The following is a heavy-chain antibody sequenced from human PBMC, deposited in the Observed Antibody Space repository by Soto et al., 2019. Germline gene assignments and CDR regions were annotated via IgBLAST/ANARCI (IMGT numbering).Heavy chain of an antibody. CDR3: XXXXXXXXXGSCYFLPGIDY. D-gene: IGHD2-15*01. CDR2: IIPIFGTA. J-gene: IGHJ4*02. V-gene: IGHV1-69*12. CDR1: XXTXSXXA. Sequence: QVQLVQSGAEVKKPGSSVKVSCKASXXTXSXXAISWVRQAXGQGLXWMGGIIPIFGTANYAQKFQGRVTITADESTSTAYMELSSLRSEDXAVYXXXXXXXXXXXGSCYFLPGIDYWGQGTLVTVSS.